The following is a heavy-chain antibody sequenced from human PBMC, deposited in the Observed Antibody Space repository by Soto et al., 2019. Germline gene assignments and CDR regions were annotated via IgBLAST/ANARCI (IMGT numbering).Heavy chain of an antibody. V-gene: IGHV1-3*01. Sequence: QVQLVQSGAEVKKPGASVKVSCEASGYTFSTYEMHWVRQAPGQRPEWKGWINGGNGKSKYSETLQGRVTFTRDTSASTAYMELTSLRSEDTAVYYCARGGGATFTHYYYYMDVWGTGTTVTVSS. CDR2: INGGNGKS. CDR3: ARGGGATFTHYYYYMDV. CDR1: GYTFSTYE. D-gene: IGHD1-26*01. J-gene: IGHJ6*03.